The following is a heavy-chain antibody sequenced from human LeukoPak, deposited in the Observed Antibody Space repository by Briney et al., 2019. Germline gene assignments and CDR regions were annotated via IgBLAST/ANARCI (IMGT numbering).Heavy chain of an antibody. CDR1: GYTFTSYD. D-gene: IGHD2-8*01. V-gene: IGHV1-8*01. CDR2: MNPNSGNT. J-gene: IGHJ6*03. CDR3: ARGLEDIVLMVYAHYYYYYYMDV. Sequence: ASVKVSCKASGYTFTSYDINWVRQATGQGLEWMGWMNPNSGNTGYAQKFQGRVTVTRNTSISTAYMELSSLRSEDTAVYYCARGLEDIVLMVYAHYYYYYYMDVWGKGTTVTVSS.